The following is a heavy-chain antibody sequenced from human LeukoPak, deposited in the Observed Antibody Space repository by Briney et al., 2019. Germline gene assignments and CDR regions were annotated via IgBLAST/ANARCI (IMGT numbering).Heavy chain of an antibody. Sequence: GGSLRLSCSASGFTFSSYWMHWVRQAPGKGLEWVATVKQDGSQKHYVGSMKGRLTISRDNAQNSLYLQMNGLRDEDTAVYHCVRGRGWFFEHWGQGTLVTVSS. CDR3: VRGRGWFFEH. J-gene: IGHJ4*02. D-gene: IGHD6-19*01. V-gene: IGHV3-7*01. CDR2: VKQDGSQK. CDR1: GFTFSSYW.